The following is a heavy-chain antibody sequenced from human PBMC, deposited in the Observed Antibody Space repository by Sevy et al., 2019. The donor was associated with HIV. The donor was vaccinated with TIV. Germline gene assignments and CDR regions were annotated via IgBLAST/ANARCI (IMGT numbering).Heavy chain of an antibody. CDR1: GFTFTIYA. Sequence: GGSLRLSCAASGFTFTIYAMTWVRQAPGKGLEWVSGISGSGDTTYYADSVKGRFTISRDNSKNTLYLQMNSLRAEDTAVYYCAKESGKYSRGNIDCWGQGTLVTVS. CDR3: AKESGKYSRGNIDC. D-gene: IGHD1-26*01. V-gene: IGHV3-23*01. CDR2: ISGSGDTT. J-gene: IGHJ4*02.